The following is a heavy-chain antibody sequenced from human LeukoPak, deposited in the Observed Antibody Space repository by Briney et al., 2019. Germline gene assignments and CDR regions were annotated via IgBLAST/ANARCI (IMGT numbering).Heavy chain of an antibody. CDR1: GYSISSGYY. CDR2: IYHSGST. J-gene: IGHJ6*02. V-gene: IGHV4-38-2*02. CDR3: ARRQLWFHYYYYGMDV. Sequence: PSETLSLTCTVSGYSISSGYYWGWIRQPPGKGLEWIGSIYHSGSTYYNPSLKSRVTISVDTSKNQFSLKLSSVTAADTAVYYCARRQLWFHYYYYGMDVWGQGTTVTVSS. D-gene: IGHD5-18*01.